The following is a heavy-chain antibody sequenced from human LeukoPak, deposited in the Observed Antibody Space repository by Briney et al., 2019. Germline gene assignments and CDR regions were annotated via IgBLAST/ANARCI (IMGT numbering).Heavy chain of an antibody. Sequence: GGSLRLSCAASGFTFSTYWMHWVRQAPGKGLVWVSRIKSDGSTNYADSLKGRFTISRDNSKNTLSLQMNSLRAEDTAIYYCAKGGAVVLSPFDSWGQGTLVTVSS. J-gene: IGHJ4*02. CDR3: AKGGAVVLSPFDS. D-gene: IGHD2/OR15-2a*01. V-gene: IGHV3-74*01. CDR2: IKSDGST. CDR1: GFTFSTYW.